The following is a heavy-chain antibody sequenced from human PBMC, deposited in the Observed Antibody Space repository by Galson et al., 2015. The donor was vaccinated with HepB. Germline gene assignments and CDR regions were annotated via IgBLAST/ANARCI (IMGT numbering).Heavy chain of an antibody. D-gene: IGHD3-22*01. CDR1: GYTLTSYG. CDR2: ISAYNGNT. Sequence: SVKVSCKASGYTLTSYGISWVRQAPGQGLEWMGWISAYNGNTNYAQKLQGRVTMTTDTSTSTAYMELRSLRSDDTAVYYCARAARYYYDSSGYYLGYWGQGTLVTVSS. J-gene: IGHJ4*02. V-gene: IGHV1-18*04. CDR3: ARAARYYYDSSGYYLGY.